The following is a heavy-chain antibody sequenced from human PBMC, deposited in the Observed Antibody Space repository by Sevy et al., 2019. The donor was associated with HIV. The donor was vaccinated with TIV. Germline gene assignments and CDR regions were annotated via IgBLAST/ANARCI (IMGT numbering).Heavy chain of an antibody. CDR1: GFTFSDCY. J-gene: IGHJ3*02. V-gene: IGHV3-11*01. CDR2: ISSSGGTI. CDR3: ARGRWRTMVRGIIEDPFDI. Sequence: GGSLRLSCAASGFTFSDCYMSWIRQAPGKGLEWVSYISSSGGTIYYADAVKGRFTISRDDAKNSLYLQMNSLRVDDTAVYYCARGRWRTMVRGIIEDPFDIWGQGTMVTVSS. D-gene: IGHD3-10*01.